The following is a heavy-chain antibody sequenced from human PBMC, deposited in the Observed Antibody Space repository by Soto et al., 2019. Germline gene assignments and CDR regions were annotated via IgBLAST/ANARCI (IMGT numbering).Heavy chain of an antibody. V-gene: IGHV4-4*02. J-gene: IGHJ4*02. CDR2: IFHSGST. CDR1: GGSIRSNNW. CDR3: ARVYSGSYSDY. Sequence: QVQLQESGPGLVKPSGTLSLTCAVSGGSIRSNNWWSWVRQPPGKGLEWIGEIFHSGSTHYNPSLKTRVTISVDKAKNQFSLKLSSVTAADTAVYYCARVYSGSYSDYWGQGTLVTVSS. D-gene: IGHD1-26*01.